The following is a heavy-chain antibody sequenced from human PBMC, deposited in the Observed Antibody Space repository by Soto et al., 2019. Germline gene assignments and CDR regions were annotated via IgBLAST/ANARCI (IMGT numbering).Heavy chain of an antibody. Sequence: QLQLQESGPGLVKPSETLSLTCAVSGASISGSSYYWGWVRQPPGKGLEWIGSIYYTGATYYSPSLESRITISVATSKDQFALKVRCVAAADTAVYFCPTWGNDYWGQGTLVTVSS. D-gene: IGHD7-27*01. CDR1: GASISGSSYY. V-gene: IGHV4-39*01. CDR2: IYYTGAT. J-gene: IGHJ4*02. CDR3: PTWGNDY.